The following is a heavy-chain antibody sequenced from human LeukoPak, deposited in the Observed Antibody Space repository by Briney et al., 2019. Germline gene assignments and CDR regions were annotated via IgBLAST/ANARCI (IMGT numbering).Heavy chain of an antibody. CDR3: ARDREVGATIHDY. CDR2: IKPDGSDK. V-gene: IGHV3-7*01. D-gene: IGHD1-26*01. CDR1: GFTFNNYY. J-gene: IGHJ4*02. Sequence: GGSLRLSCAASGFTFNNYYMSWVRQAPGKGLEWVANIKPDGSDKSYVDSVKGRFTISRDNAENSLYLQMSSLRVEDTAVYFCARDREVGATIHDYWGQGTLVTVSS.